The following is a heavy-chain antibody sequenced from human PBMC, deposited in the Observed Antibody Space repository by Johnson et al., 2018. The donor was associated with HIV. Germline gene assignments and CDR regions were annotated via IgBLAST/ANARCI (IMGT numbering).Heavy chain of an antibody. Sequence: QMHLVESGGGVVQPGGSLRLSCAASGFTFSSYGMHWVRQAPGKGLEWVAFIRYDGSNKYYADSVKGRFTISRDNSKNTLYLQMNSLRAEDTALYYCARALRVVVAATFDAFDIWGQGTMVTVSS. CDR1: GFTFSSYG. J-gene: IGHJ3*02. V-gene: IGHV3-30*02. D-gene: IGHD2-15*01. CDR2: IRYDGSNK. CDR3: ARALRVVVAATFDAFDI.